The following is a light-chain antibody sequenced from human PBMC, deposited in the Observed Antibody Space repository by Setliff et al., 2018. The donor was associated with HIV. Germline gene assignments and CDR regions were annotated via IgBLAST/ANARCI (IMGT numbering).Light chain of an antibody. J-gene: IGLJ1*01. CDR3: CSYTSSLTDV. CDR2: DVS. CDR1: SSDVGSYNF. Sequence: VLTQPASVSGSPGQSITISCSGTSSDVGSYNFVSWYQQHPGKAPQLIIYDVSQRPSGVSSRFSGSKSGNTAPLTISGLQAEDQADYYCCSYTSSLTDVFGTGTKVTV. V-gene: IGLV2-14*03.